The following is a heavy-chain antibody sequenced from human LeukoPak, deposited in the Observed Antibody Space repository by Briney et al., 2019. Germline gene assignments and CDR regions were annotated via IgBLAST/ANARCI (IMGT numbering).Heavy chain of an antibody. V-gene: IGHV3-21*01. CDR2: ISSSSSYI. Sequence: GGSLRLSCAASGFTFSSYSMNWVRQAPGKGREWVSSISSSSSYIYYADSVKGRFTISRDNAKNSLYLQMNSLRAEDTAVYYCARAGIAVAGTHSDYWGQGTLVTVSS. CDR3: ARAGIAVAGTHSDY. D-gene: IGHD6-19*01. J-gene: IGHJ4*02. CDR1: GFTFSSYS.